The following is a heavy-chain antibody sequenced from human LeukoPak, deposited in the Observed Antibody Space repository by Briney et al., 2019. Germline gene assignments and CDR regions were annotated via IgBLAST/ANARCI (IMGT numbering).Heavy chain of an antibody. CDR3: ARPSGGTPLKRFDY. V-gene: IGHV4-30-2*01. CDR2: IYHSGST. J-gene: IGHJ4*02. D-gene: IGHD1-1*01. Sequence: SETLSLTCTVSGGSISSGGYYWSWIRQPPGKGLEWIGYIYHSGSTYYNPSLKSRVTISVDRSKNQFSLKLSSVTAADTAVYYCARPSGGTPLKRFDYWGQGTQVTVSS. CDR1: GGSISSGGYY.